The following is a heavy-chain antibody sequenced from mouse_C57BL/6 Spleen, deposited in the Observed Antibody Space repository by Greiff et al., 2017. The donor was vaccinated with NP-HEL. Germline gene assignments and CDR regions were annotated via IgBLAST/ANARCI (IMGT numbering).Heavy chain of an antibody. CDR2: IDPSDSET. J-gene: IGHJ4*01. V-gene: IGHV1-52*01. Sequence: QVQLQQPGAELVRPGSSVKLSCKASGYTFTSYWMHWVKQRPIQGLEWIGNIDPSDSETHYNQKFKDKATLTVDKSSSTAYMQLSSLTSEDSAVYDCARAFYGSSGDYYAMDYWGQGTSVTVSS. CDR1: GYTFTSYW. CDR3: ARAFYGSSGDYYAMDY. D-gene: IGHD1-1*01.